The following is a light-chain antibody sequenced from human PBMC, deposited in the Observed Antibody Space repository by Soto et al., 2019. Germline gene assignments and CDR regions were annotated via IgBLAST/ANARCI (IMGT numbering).Light chain of an antibody. Sequence: SVLTQPASVSGSPVQSITISCTGTSSDIGHYDYVSWYQQHPGKAPKLMIYHVTYRPSGVSNRYSGSKSGNSASLTISGLQADDEADYYCCSLTTSHTYVFGSGTKVTVL. CDR1: SSDIGHYDY. CDR2: HVT. V-gene: IGLV2-14*03. CDR3: CSLTTSHTYV. J-gene: IGLJ1*01.